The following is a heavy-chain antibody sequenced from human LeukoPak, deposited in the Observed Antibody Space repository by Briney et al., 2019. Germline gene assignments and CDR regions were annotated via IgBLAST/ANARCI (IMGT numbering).Heavy chain of an antibody. V-gene: IGHV4-39*07. CDR3: ARVGRPYAFDI. J-gene: IGHJ3*02. CDR2: MYYSGST. Sequence: SETLSLTCTVSGGSISSSSYYWGWIRQPPGKGLEWIGSMYYSGSTYYNPSLKSRVTISVDTSKNQFSLKLSSVTAADTAVYYCARVGRPYAFDIWGQGTMFTVSS. D-gene: IGHD2-15*01. CDR1: GGSISSSSYY.